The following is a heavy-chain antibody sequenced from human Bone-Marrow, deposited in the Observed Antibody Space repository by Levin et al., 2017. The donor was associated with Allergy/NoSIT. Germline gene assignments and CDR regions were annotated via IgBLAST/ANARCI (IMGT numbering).Heavy chain of an antibody. CDR2: IGASSGQT. CDR1: GYIFVNYG. Sequence: GESLKISCKASGYIFVNYGVTWMRQAPGQGLEWVGWIGASSGQTYYAQRLQDRLTVTVDTSTSTAYMELRSLTSDDPAVYYCARHGAGADPWGQGTLVTVSS. V-gene: IGHV1-18*01. CDR3: ARHGAGADP. D-gene: IGHD1-26*01. J-gene: IGHJ5*02.